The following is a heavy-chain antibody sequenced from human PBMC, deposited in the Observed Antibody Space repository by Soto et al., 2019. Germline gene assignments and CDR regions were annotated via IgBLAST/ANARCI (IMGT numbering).Heavy chain of an antibody. D-gene: IGHD2-15*01. CDR3: AREGRGYCSGRSCATAHDAFDI. CDR2: IWYDGSNK. J-gene: IGHJ3*02. Sequence: QVQLVESGGGVVQPGRSLRLSCAASGFTFSSYGMHWVRQAPGKGLEWVAVIWYDGSNKYYADSVKGRFTISRDNSKNTLYLQMNSLRAEDTAVYYCAREGRGYCSGRSCATAHDAFDIWGQGTMVTVSS. V-gene: IGHV3-33*01. CDR1: GFTFSSYG.